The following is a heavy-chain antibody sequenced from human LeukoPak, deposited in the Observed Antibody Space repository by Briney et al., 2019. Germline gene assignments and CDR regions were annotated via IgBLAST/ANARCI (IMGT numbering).Heavy chain of an antibody. CDR2: ISSRSTTI. CDR1: GFTFSTYG. CDR3: AREAVAGRGFDY. J-gene: IGHJ4*02. D-gene: IGHD6-19*01. V-gene: IGHV3-48*01. Sequence: GGSLRLSCAASGFTFSTYGMTWVRQAPGKGLEWVSYISSRSTTIYYADSMRGRFTISRDNAKNSLYLQMNSLRVEDTALYYCAREAVAGRGFDYWGQGTLVTVSS.